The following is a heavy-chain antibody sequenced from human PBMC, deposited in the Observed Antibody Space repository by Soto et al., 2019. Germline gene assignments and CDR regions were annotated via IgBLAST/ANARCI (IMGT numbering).Heavy chain of an antibody. V-gene: IGHV4-39*01. Sequence: QLQLQESGPGLMKPSETLSLTCTVSGGSISSSSFYWGWIRQPPGKGLEWIGSVYYGGSTYYNPSLESRVTISLDTSNNQFSLRLSSVTAADTAMYYCTRQARTVNRDPYYY. CDR2: VYYGGST. CDR1: GGSISSSSFY. D-gene: IGHD3-10*01. J-gene: IGHJ6*01. CDR3: TRQARTVNRDPYYY.